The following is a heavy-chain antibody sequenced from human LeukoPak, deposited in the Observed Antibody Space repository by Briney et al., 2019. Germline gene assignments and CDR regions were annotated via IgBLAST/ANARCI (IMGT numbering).Heavy chain of an antibody. Sequence: SETLSLTCAVYGGSFSGYYWSWIRQPPGKGLEWIGEINHSGSTNYNPSLKSRVTISVDTSKNQFSLKLSSVTAADTAVYYCARNRYYYGSGSYGVPNWFDPWGQGTLVTVSS. CDR3: ARNRYYYGSGSYGVPNWFDP. D-gene: IGHD3-10*01. CDR1: GGSFSGYY. CDR2: INHSGST. V-gene: IGHV4-34*01. J-gene: IGHJ5*02.